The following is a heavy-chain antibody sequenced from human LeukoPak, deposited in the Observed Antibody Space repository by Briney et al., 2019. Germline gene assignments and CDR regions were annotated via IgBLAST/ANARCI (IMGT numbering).Heavy chain of an antibody. V-gene: IGHV1-46*01. CDR2: INPSGQWT. D-gene: IGHD2-21*02. J-gene: IGHJ5*02. Sequence: ASVKVSCKAFGYTFTNYYMHWVRQAPGQGLEWMGLINPSGQWTSYAQKFQGRVTLTRDVSTSTDYLELSSLRSEDTAVYYCARDNSVRDTAWWFDPWGQGTRVTVPS. CDR3: ARDNSVRDTAWWFDP. CDR1: GYTFTNYY.